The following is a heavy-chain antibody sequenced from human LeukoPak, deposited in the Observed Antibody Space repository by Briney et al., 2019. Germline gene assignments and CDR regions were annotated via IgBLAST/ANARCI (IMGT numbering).Heavy chain of an antibody. D-gene: IGHD3-10*01. V-gene: IGHV1-24*01. CDR3: ATSLWFGSPDAVDY. CDR2: FDPEDGET. CDR1: GYTLTELS. J-gene: IGHJ4*02. Sequence: ASVKVSCKVSGYTLTELSMHWVRQAPGKGLEWMGGFDPEDGETIYAQKFQGRVTMTEDTSTDTAHMELSSLRSEDTAVYYCATSLWFGSPDAVDYWGQGTLVTVSS.